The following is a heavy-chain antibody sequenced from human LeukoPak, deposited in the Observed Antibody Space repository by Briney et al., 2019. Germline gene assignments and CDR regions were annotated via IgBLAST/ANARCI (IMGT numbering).Heavy chain of an antibody. CDR3: ARAFQNIAAAGTPLDY. D-gene: IGHD6-13*01. CDR2: INWNGGST. V-gene: IGHV3-20*04. CDR1: GFTFDDYG. Sequence: GGSLRLSCAASGFTFDDYGMSWVRHAPGQGLEWVSGINWNGGSTGDADSVKGRFTISRDNAKNSLYLQMNSLRAEDTALYYCARAFQNIAAAGTPLDYWGQGTLVTVSS. J-gene: IGHJ4*02.